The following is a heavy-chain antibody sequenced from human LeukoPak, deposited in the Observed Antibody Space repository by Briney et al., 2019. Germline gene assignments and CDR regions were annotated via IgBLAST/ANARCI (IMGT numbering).Heavy chain of an antibody. V-gene: IGHV3-21*01. CDR2: ISTDSDYI. Sequence: AGGSLRLSCEVSGFTLSRYSMNWVRQAPGKGLEWVSAISTDSDYIYYGDSVKGRFTVSRDNAKNSLYLQMNSLSAEDTALYYCVRASYSSTWYLDSWGQGTPVTVSS. J-gene: IGHJ4*02. CDR1: GFTLSRYS. CDR3: VRASYSSTWYLDS. D-gene: IGHD6-13*01.